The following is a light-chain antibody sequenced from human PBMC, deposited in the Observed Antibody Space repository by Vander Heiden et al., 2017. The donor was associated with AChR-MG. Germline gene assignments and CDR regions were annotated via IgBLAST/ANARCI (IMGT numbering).Light chain of an antibody. Sequence: DSVMTQSPRSLPVTPGEPASISCRSSQSLLHSNGYNYLDWYLQKPGQSPQLLIYLGSNRASGVPDRFSGSGSGTDFTLKISRVEAEDVGVYYCRQALQTPQTFGQGTKVEIK. CDR3: RQALQTPQT. V-gene: IGKV2-28*01. CDR1: QSLLHSNGYNY. J-gene: IGKJ1*01. CDR2: LGS.